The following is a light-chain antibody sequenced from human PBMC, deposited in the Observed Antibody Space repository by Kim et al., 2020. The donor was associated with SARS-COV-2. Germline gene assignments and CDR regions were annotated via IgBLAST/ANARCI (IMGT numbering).Light chain of an antibody. CDR1: SGHSSYA. CDR3: QTWGTGIHV. CDR2: LNSDGSH. Sequence: SVKLTCTLRSGHSSYAIAWHQQQPEKGPRYLMKLNSDGSHSKGDGIPDRFSGSSSGAERYLTISSLQSEDEADYYCQTWGTGIHVFGTGTKVTVL. J-gene: IGLJ1*01. V-gene: IGLV4-69*01.